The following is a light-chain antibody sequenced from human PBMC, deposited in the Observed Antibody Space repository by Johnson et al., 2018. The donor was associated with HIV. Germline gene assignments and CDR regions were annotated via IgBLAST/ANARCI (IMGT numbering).Light chain of an antibody. Sequence: HSVLTQPPSVSAAPGRWVTVSCSGTTSNIGDHSVSWFQHLPGAAPKLLIYDNDKRPSGIPDRFSGSRSGPSAPLGIPGLQTGDEADYYCGAWDSGLTAGVFGTGTKVTVL. CDR2: DND. V-gene: IGLV1-51*02. CDR1: TSNIGDHS. J-gene: IGLJ1*01. CDR3: GAWDSGLTAGV.